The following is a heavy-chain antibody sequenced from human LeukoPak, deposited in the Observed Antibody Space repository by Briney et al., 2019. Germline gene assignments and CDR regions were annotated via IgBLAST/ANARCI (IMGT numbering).Heavy chain of an antibody. D-gene: IGHD2-15*01. CDR3: AKARYDGEVMIAATDY. J-gene: IGHJ4*02. CDR2: ISYDGSNK. V-gene: IGHV3-30*18. CDR1: GVTFSSYG. Sequence: PGGSLRLSCAASGVTFSSYGMHWVRQAPGKGLEGVAFISYDGSNKYYADSVKGRFTISRDNSKNTLYLQMNNLRADDTAVYYCAKARYDGEVMIAATDYWGQGTLVTVSS.